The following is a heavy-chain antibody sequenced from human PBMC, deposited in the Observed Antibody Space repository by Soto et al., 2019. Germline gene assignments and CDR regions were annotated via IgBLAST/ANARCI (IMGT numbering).Heavy chain of an antibody. Sequence: ASVKVSCKASGYTFTSYGISWVRQAPGQGLEWMGWISAYNGNTNYAQKLQGRVTTTTDTSTSTAYMELRSLRSDDTAVYYCARDEPYYDFWSGYYPHHYYYYGMDVWGQGTTVTVSS. CDR3: ARDEPYYDFWSGYYPHHYYYYGMDV. CDR1: GYTFTSYG. CDR2: ISAYNGNT. J-gene: IGHJ6*02. V-gene: IGHV1-18*01. D-gene: IGHD3-3*01.